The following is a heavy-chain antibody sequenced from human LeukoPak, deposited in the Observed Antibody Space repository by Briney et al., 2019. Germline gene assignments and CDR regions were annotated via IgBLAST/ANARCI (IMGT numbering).Heavy chain of an antibody. CDR2: ISSSSSYI. CDR3: ARDSVGDPGNVQH. Sequence: GGSLRLSCAASGFTFSSYSMNWVRQAPGKGLEWVSSISSSSSYIYYADSVKGRFTISRDNAKNSLYLQMNSLRAEDTAVYYCARDSVGDPGNVQHWGQGTLVTVSS. D-gene: IGHD4-17*01. V-gene: IGHV3-21*01. J-gene: IGHJ1*01. CDR1: GFTFSSYS.